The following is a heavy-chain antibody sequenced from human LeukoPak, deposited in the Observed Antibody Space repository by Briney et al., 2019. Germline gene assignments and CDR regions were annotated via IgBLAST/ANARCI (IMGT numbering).Heavy chain of an antibody. CDR2: FDPEDGET. CDR1: GYTFTELS. D-gene: IGHD3-10*01. V-gene: IGHV1-24*01. J-gene: IGHJ4*02. CDR3: VPYGSGSYPLDY. Sequence: GASVKVSCKVSGYTFTELSMHWVRQAPGKGLELMGGFDPEDGETIYAQKFQGRVTMTEDTSTETAYMELSSLRSEDTAVYYCVPYGSGSYPLDYWGQGTLVTVSS.